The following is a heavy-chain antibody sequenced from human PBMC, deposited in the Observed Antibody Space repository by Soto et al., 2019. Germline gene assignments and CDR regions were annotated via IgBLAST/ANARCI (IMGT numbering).Heavy chain of an antibody. CDR3: SRHQKITIFGVVKPAHIDY. Sequence: QVQLQESGPGLVKPSQTLSLTCTVSGGSISSGDYYWSWIRQPPGKGLEWIGYIYYSGSTYYNPSLKSRVTISVDTSKNQFSLKLSSVTAADTAVYYCSRHQKITIFGVVKPAHIDYWGQGTLVTVSS. J-gene: IGHJ4*02. D-gene: IGHD3-3*01. V-gene: IGHV4-30-4*01. CDR2: IYYSGST. CDR1: GGSISSGDYY.